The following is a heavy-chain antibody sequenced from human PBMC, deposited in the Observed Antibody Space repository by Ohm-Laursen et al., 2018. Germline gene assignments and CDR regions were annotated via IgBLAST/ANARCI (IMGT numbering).Heavy chain of an antibody. J-gene: IGHJ3*02. D-gene: IGHD3-22*01. CDR3: AKLPPYDSSPQLDAFDI. Sequence: GSLRLSCTASGFSFSTYSMSWVRQAPGKGLEWVSSISSTSSYIYYADSVKGRFTISRDNAKNSLLLQMNSLRAEDTAVYYCAKLPPYDSSPQLDAFDIWGQGTMVTVSS. CDR2: ISSTSSYI. V-gene: IGHV3-21*01. CDR1: GFSFSTYS.